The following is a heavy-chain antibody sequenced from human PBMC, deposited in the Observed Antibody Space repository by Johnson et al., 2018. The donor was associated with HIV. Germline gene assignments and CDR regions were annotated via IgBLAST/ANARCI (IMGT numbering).Heavy chain of an antibody. Sequence: MQLVESGGGVVQPGGSLRLSCAASGFTFNYYAMSWVRQAPGKGLEWVSVIRWNGGSVRYADSVKGRFTISRDNAKNSLYLQMNSLRAEDTALYYCAGYYDRSGYSPDAFDIWGQGTMVTVSS. CDR2: IRWNGGSV. CDR3: AGYYDRSGYSPDAFDI. V-gene: IGHV3-20*04. CDR1: GFTFNYYA. J-gene: IGHJ3*02. D-gene: IGHD3-22*01.